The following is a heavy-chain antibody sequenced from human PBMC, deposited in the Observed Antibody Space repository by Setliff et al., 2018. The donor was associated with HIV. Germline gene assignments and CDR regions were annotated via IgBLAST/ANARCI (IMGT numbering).Heavy chain of an antibody. CDR3: AWGALSRTMTKLLSCFPS. D-gene: IGHD3-22*01. V-gene: IGHV4-34*01. CDR1: GGSFSGYY. J-gene: IGHJ5*02. Sequence: SETLSLTCAVYGGSFSGYYWNWIRQTPGKGLEVIGGINHSGNTNHYPSPKSRLTISIDRSKNHFSLNLRSVTAADTAVYYCAWGALSRTMTKLLSCFPSWGQGTLVTVSS. CDR2: INHSGNT.